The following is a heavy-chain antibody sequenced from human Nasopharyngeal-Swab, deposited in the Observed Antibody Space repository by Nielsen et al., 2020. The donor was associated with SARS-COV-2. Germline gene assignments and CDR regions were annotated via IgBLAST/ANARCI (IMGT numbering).Heavy chain of an antibody. CDR3: ARSARSWYRAYYYYMDV. CDR1: GFTFSSYA. D-gene: IGHD6-13*01. V-gene: IGHV3-30-3*01. CDR2: ISYDGSNK. Sequence: GGSLRLSCAASGFTFSSYAVHWVRQAPGKGLEWVAVISYDGSNKYYADSVKGRFTISRDNSKNTLYLQMNSLRAEDTAVYYCARSARSWYRAYYYYMDVWGKGTTVTVSS. J-gene: IGHJ6*03.